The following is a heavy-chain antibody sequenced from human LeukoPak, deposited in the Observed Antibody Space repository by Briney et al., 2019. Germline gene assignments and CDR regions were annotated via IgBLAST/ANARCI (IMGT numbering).Heavy chain of an antibody. CDR2: ISYDGTNK. CDR1: GFTFSYYG. CDR3: AKGPITMIDDY. V-gene: IGHV3-30*18. D-gene: IGHD3-22*01. Sequence: GGSLRLSCAASGFTFSYYGMPWVRQAPGKGLEWVAVISYDGTNKYCADSVKGRFTISRDNSKNTLYLQMNNLRAEDTAVYYCAKGPITMIDDYWGQGTLVTVSS. J-gene: IGHJ4*02.